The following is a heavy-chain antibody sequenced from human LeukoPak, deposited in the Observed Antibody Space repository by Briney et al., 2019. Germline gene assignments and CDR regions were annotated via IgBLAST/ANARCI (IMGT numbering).Heavy chain of an antibody. CDR1: GYSFTSYW. J-gene: IGHJ5*02. V-gene: IGHV5-51*01. Sequence: GESLKISCKGSGYSFTSYWIGWVRQMPGKGLEWMGIIYPGDSDTRYSPSFQGQVTISADKSISTAYLQWSSLKASDTAMYYCAREIAAAGTGFDPWGQGTLVTVSS. CDR3: AREIAAAGTGFDP. D-gene: IGHD6-13*01. CDR2: IYPGDSDT.